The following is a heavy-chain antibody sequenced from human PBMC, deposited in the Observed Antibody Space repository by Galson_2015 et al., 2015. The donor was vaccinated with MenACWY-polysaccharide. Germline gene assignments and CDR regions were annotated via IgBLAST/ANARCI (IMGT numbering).Heavy chain of an antibody. J-gene: IGHJ4*02. CDR3: ARDTGGSDY. Sequence: SLRLSCAASGFTFTSYAMSWVRQAPGKGLEWVSIISSSASYIYYADSVKGRFTISRDNAKNSLYLQVNSLRAEDTAIHYCARDTGGSDYWGQGTLVAVSS. D-gene: IGHD3-16*01. CDR2: ISSSASYI. V-gene: IGHV3-21*01. CDR1: GFTFTSYA.